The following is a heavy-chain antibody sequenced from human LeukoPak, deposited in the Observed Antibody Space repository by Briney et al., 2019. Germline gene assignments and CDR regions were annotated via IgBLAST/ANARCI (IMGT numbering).Heavy chain of an antibody. D-gene: IGHD3-22*01. V-gene: IGHV4-39*01. Sequence: SETLSLTCTVSGGSISSSSYYWGWIRQPPGKGLEWIGSIYYSGSTYYNPSLKSRVTISVDTSKNQFSLKLSSATAADTAVYYCARGMYYDSSGHYRYWGQGTLVTVSS. CDR2: IYYSGST. CDR3: ARGMYYDSSGHYRY. CDR1: GGSISSSSYY. J-gene: IGHJ4*02.